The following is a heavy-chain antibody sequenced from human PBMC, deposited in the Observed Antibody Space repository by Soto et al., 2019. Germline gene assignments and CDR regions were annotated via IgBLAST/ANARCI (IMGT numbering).Heavy chain of an antibody. J-gene: IGHJ4*02. CDR1: GGSISSSSYY. V-gene: IGHV4-39*01. CDR2: IYYSGST. CDR3: ASHWTVPNSYGFDY. Sequence: PSETLSLTCTVSGGSISSSSYYWGWIRQPPGKGLEWIGSIYYSGSTYYNPSLKSRVTISVDTSKNQFSLKLSSVTAADTAVYYCASHWTVPNSYGFDYWGQGTLVTVSS. D-gene: IGHD5-18*01.